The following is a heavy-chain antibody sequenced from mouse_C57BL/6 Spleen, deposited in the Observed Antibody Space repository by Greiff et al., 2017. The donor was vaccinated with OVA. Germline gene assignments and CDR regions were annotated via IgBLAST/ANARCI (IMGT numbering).Heavy chain of an antibody. CDR3: SYGSPDY. V-gene: IGHV14-4*01. Sequence: EVQLQQSGAELVRPGASVKLSCTASGFNIKDDYMHWVKQRPEKGLEWIGWIDPENGDTEYASKFQGKATRTADTSSNTAYLQLSSLTAEDTAVYYCSYGSPDYWGQGTTLTVSS. J-gene: IGHJ2*01. D-gene: IGHD1-1*01. CDR2: IDPENGDT. CDR1: GFNIKDDY.